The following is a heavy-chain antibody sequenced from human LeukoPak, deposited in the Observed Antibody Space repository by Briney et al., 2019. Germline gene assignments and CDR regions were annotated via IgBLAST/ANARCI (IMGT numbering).Heavy chain of an antibody. CDR3: ARGGDGYVNWFDP. D-gene: IGHD5-24*01. V-gene: IGHV4-31*03. J-gene: IGHJ5*02. Sequence: SETLSLTCTVSGGSITAGGYFWSWIRQHPGKGLECIGHISYSGSTYYNPSLKSRVTISVDTSKNQFSLKLSSVTAADTAVYYCARGGDGYVNWFDPWGQGTLVSDSS. CDR2: ISYSGST. CDR1: GGSITAGGYF.